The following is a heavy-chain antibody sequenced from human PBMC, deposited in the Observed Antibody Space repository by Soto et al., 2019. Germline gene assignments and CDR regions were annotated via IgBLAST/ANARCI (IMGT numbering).Heavy chain of an antibody. CDR2: IVGDGNTT. V-gene: IGHV3-74*01. D-gene: IGHD3-3*01. Sequence: EVQRVESGGGLVQPGGSLRLSCAASGFTFSSYWMHWVPQAPGSGLVWISRIVGDGNTTNDADAVKGIFTISRDNAKKTLNMQMNSLRDEDSAVYYCAMGGFGAYYHDFWGQGTLVTVSS. CDR1: GFTFSSYW. J-gene: IGHJ4*02. CDR3: AMGGFGAYYHDF.